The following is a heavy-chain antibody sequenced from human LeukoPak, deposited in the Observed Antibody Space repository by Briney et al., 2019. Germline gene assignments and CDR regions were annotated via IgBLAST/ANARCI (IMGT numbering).Heavy chain of an antibody. J-gene: IGHJ4*02. CDR2: IYYSGST. CDR3: AREGYSGYDPFDY. CDR1: GGSISSGGYY. D-gene: IGHD5-12*01. V-gene: IGHV4-31*03. Sequence: SETLSLTCTVSGGSISSGGYYWSWIRQPPGKGLEWIGYIYYSGSTYYNPSLKSRVTISVDTSKNQFSLKLSSVTAADTAVYYCAREGYSGYDPFDYWGQGTLVTVSS.